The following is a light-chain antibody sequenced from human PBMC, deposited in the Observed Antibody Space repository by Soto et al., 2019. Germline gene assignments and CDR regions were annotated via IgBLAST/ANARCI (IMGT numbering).Light chain of an antibody. J-gene: IGLJ2*01. V-gene: IGLV2-14*03. CDR3: SSYASSTSVL. Sequence: QSALTQPASVSGSPGQSITISCTGTSSDVGAYNHVSWYQQHPDKAPKLMIYDVNMWPSGVSHRFSGSKSGYTASLTISGLQAEDEADYYCSSYASSTSVLFGGGTQLTVL. CDR2: DVN. CDR1: SSDVGAYNH.